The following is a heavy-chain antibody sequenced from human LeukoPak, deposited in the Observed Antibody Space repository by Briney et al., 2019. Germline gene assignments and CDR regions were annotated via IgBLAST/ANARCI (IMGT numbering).Heavy chain of an antibody. Sequence: GASVKVSCKASGYTFTSYGISWVRQAPGQGVEWMGWISAYNGNTNYAQKLQGRVTMTTDTSTSTAYMELRSLRSDDTAVYYCATRITNIFGVVIIPDEYFQHWGQGTLVTVSS. CDR2: ISAYNGNT. CDR1: GYTFTSYG. D-gene: IGHD3-3*01. CDR3: ATRITNIFGVVIIPDEYFQH. J-gene: IGHJ1*01. V-gene: IGHV1-18*01.